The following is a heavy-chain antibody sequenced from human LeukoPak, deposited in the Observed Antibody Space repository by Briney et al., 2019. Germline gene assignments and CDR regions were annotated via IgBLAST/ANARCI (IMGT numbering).Heavy chain of an antibody. D-gene: IGHD3-22*01. V-gene: IGHV1-69-2*01. CDR3: ATDETQYYCDSSGYPTSGLGY. CDR1: GYTFTDYY. CDR2: VDPEDGET. J-gene: IGHJ4*02. Sequence: ASVKVSCKVSGYTFTDYYMHWVQQAPGKGLEWMGLVDPEDGETIYAEKFQGRVTITADTSTDTAYMELSSLRSEDTAVYYCATDETQYYCDSSGYPTSGLGYWGQGTLVTVSS.